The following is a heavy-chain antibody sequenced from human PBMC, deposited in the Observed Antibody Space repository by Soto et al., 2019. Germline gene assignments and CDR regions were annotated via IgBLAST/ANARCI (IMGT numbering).Heavy chain of an antibody. J-gene: IGHJ2*01. V-gene: IGHV4-61*01. CDR3: ARDLFKAKDYGDHGHFDL. Sequence: QVQLQESAQGLVKPWGTLSPTCPAPVASVGSVSTSWSWSGHPPGKGLEGFGYIYYSGSTNYNPSLKSRVTISVDTSKNQFSLKLSSVTAADTAVYYCARDLFKAKDYGDHGHFDLWGRGTLVTVSS. CDR2: IYYSGST. D-gene: IGHD4-17*01. CDR1: VASVGSVSTS.